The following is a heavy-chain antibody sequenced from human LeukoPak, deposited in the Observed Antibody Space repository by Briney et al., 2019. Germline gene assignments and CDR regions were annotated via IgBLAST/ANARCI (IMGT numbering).Heavy chain of an antibody. CDR1: GFTFNNYA. V-gene: IGHV3-23*01. CDR2: ITINGDST. D-gene: IGHD2-8*02. CDR3: AKAWSTLDY. J-gene: IGHJ4*02. Sequence: GGSLRLSCAASGFTFNNYAMSWVRQPPGEGLEWVSTITINGDSTYYGDSVKGRFTISRDNSKNTLYLQMNSLRAEDTAVYFCAKAWSTLDYWGQGTLVTASS.